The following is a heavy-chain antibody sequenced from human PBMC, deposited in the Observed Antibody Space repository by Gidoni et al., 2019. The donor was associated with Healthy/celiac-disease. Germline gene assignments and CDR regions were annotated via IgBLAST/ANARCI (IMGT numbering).Heavy chain of an antibody. Sequence: QLQLQESGPGLVKPSETLSLTCTVSGGSISSSSYYWGWIRQPPGKGLEWIGSIYYIGSTYYNPSLKSRVTISVDTSKNQFSLKLSSVTAADTAVYYCARRAVTNALGWYFDLWGRGTLVTVSS. V-gene: IGHV4-39*01. D-gene: IGHD4-17*01. CDR1: GGSISSSSYY. J-gene: IGHJ2*01. CDR3: ARRAVTNALGWYFDL. CDR2: IYYIGST.